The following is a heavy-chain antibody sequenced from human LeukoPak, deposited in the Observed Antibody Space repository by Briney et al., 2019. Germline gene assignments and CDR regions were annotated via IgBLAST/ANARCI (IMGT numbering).Heavy chain of an antibody. CDR2: INAGSGNT. D-gene: IGHD6-13*01. J-gene: IGHJ5*02. CDR1: GYTFTSYA. CDR3: ARGLSSCFNWFDP. V-gene: IGHV1-3*01. Sequence: AASVKVSCKASGYTFTSYAMHWVRQAPGQRLEWIGWINAGSGNTKYSQKFQGRVTITRDTSASTAYMKLSSLRSEDTAVYYCARGLSSCFNWFDPWGQGTLVTVSS.